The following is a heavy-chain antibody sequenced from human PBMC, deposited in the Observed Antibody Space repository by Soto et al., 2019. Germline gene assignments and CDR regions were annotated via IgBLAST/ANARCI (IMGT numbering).Heavy chain of an antibody. CDR3: ARARYYDSSGYYSAFDY. V-gene: IGHV3-33*01. CDR2: IWYDGSYK. Sequence: QVQLVESGGGVVQPGRSLRLSCAASGFTFSTYGIHWVRHAPGKGLEWVSVIWYDGSYKFYADSVKGRFTISRDNSKNTLFLQMNSLRAEDTAVYYCARARYYDSSGYYSAFDYWGQGTLVTVSS. J-gene: IGHJ4*02. CDR1: GFTFSTYG. D-gene: IGHD3-22*01.